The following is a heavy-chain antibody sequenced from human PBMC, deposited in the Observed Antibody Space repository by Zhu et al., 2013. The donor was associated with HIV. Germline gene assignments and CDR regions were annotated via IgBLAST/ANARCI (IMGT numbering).Heavy chain of an antibody. CDR2: IIPIFGTA. Sequence: QVQLVQSGAEVKKPGSSVKVSCKASGGTFSSYAISWVRQAPGQGLEWMGGIIPIFGTANYAQKFQGRVTITADKSTSTAYMELSSLRSEDTAVYYCAWSRYYYDSSGYYYADYWGQGTLVTVSS. D-gene: IGHD3-22*01. V-gene: IGHV1-69*06. CDR3: AWSRYYYDSSGYYYADY. J-gene: IGHJ4*02. CDR1: GGTFSSYA.